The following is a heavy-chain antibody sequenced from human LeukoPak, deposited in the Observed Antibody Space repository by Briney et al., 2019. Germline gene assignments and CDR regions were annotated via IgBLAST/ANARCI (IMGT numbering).Heavy chain of an antibody. CDR2: IYVSGST. CDR3: ARDLGYSGFDWAP. J-gene: IGHJ5*02. CDR1: GGAITKYS. Sequence: SDTLSLTCSVSGGAITKYSWNWIRQPAGKGLEWFGRIYVSGSTDYNPSLKSRVSMSIDTSKNRISLNLTSVTAADAAVYYCARDLGYSGFDWAPWGQGTLVTVSS. V-gene: IGHV4-4*07. D-gene: IGHD5-12*01.